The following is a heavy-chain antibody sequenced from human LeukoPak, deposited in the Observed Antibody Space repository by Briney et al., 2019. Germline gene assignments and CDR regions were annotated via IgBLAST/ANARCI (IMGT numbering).Heavy chain of an antibody. D-gene: IGHD3-22*01. J-gene: IGHJ4*02. CDR1: GGSISSYY. V-gene: IGHV4-59*08. Sequence: SETLSLTCTVSGGSISSYYWSWIRQPPGKGLEWIGYIYYSGSTNYNPSLKSRVTISVDTSKNQFSLKLSSVTAADTAVYYCAGLDYYDSSQVFDYWGQGTLVTVSS. CDR3: AGLDYYDSSQVFDY. CDR2: IYYSGST.